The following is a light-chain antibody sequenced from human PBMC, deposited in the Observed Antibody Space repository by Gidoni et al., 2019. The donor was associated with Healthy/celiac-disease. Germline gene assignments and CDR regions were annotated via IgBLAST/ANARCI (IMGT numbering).Light chain of an antibody. CDR1: QSVSSY. V-gene: IGKV3-11*01. CDR2: DAS. Sequence: EIVLTQSPATLSLSPGERATLSCRASQSVSSYLAWYQQKPGQAPRLLIYDASNRATGIPARFSGSGSGTDFTLTINSLEPEDFAVYYCQQRSNWPKTFXQXTKLEIK. CDR3: QQRSNWPKT. J-gene: IGKJ2*01.